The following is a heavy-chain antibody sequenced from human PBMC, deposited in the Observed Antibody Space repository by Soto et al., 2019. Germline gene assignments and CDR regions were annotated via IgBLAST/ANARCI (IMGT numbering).Heavy chain of an antibody. CDR2: ISGSGGST. D-gene: IGHD2-15*01. CDR1: GFTFSSYA. Sequence: GGSLRLSCAASGFTFSSYAMSWVRQAPGKGLEWVSAISGSGGSTYYADSVKGRFTISRDNSKNTLYLQMNSLRAEDTAVYYCAKDPYCSGGSCYTYYYYYMDVWGKGTTVTVSS. CDR3: AKDPYCSGGSCYTYYYYYMDV. J-gene: IGHJ6*03. V-gene: IGHV3-23*01.